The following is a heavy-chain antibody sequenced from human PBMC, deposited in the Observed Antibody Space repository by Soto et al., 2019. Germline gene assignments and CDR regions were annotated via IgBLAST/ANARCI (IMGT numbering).Heavy chain of an antibody. CDR2: ISYDGSNK. CDR3: ARSDEEAYYFFYCMDV. Sequence: HPGGSLRLSCAASGFTFSSYAMHWVRQAPGKGLEWVAVISYDGSNKYYADSVKGRFTISRDNSKNTLYLQMNSLRAEDTAVYYCARSDEEAYYFFYCMDVWGQGTTVTVSS. J-gene: IGHJ6*02. CDR1: GFTFSSYA. V-gene: IGHV3-30-3*01.